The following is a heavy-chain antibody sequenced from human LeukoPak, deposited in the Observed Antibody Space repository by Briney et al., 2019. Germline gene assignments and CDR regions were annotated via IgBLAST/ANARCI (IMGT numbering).Heavy chain of an antibody. CDR2: ISGSGDNT. D-gene: IGHD5-18*01. Sequence: PGGSLRLSCAASGFTFSSHGMSWVRQAPGKGLEWVSTISGSGDNTYYADSVKGRFTISRDNSKNTLYLQMNSLRAEDTAVYYCARDSYGYYYYYYMDVWGKGTTVTVSS. J-gene: IGHJ6*03. V-gene: IGHV3-23*01. CDR1: GFTFSSHG. CDR3: ARDSYGYYYYYYMDV.